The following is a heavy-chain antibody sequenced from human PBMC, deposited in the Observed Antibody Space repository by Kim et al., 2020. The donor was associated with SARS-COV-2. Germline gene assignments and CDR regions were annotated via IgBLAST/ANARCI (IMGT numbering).Heavy chain of an antibody. CDR2: ISYDGSNK. Sequence: GGSLRLSCAASGFTFSSYAMHWVRQAPGKGLEWVAVISYDGSNKYYADSVKGRFTISRDNSKNTLYLQMNSLRAEDTAVYYCARDAIIIAVAGTFNWFDPWGQGTLVTVSS. CDR3: ARDAIIIAVAGTFNWFDP. V-gene: IGHV3-30-3*01. D-gene: IGHD6-19*01. CDR1: GFTFSSYA. J-gene: IGHJ5*02.